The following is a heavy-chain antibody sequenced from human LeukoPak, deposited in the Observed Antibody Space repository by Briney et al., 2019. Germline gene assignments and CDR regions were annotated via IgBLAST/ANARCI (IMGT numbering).Heavy chain of an antibody. D-gene: IGHD3-10*01. CDR1: GYSFTSYG. V-gene: IGHV1-18*01. J-gene: IGHJ6*02. CDR3: ARDTSNSGSSDYYYGLDV. Sequence: GASVKVSCKAYGYSFTSYGISWVRQAPGQGLEWMGWISDYKGHTNYAQKFQGRVTMTTDTSTSTAYMELRSLRSDDTAVYYCARDTSNSGSSDYYYGLDVWGQGTTVTVSS. CDR2: ISDYKGHT.